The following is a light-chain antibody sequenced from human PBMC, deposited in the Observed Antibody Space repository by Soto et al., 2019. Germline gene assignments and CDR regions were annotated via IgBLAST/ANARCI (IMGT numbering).Light chain of an antibody. J-gene: IGKJ5*01. CDR3: QQRSNWPIT. CDR1: QTVRNNY. CDR2: DAS. V-gene: IGKV3-11*01. Sequence: EIVLTQSPSTLSLSPGERATLSCRASQTVRNNYLAWYQQKPGQAPRLLIYDASNRATGIPARFSGSGSGTDFTLTIISLEPEDFAVYYCQQRSNWPITFGQGTRLEIK.